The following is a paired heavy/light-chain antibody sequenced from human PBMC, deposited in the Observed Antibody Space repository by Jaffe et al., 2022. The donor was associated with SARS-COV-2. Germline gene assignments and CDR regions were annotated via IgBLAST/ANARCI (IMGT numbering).Heavy chain of an antibody. V-gene: IGHV4-59*01. CDR1: GGSISGYF. J-gene: IGHJ4*02. D-gene: IGHD2-15*01. Sequence: QVQLQESGPGLVKPSETLSLTCTVSGGSISGYFWTWIRQPPGKGLDWIGFIHFTGSTDYNPSLRSRVTMSVDTSKNQFSLKMSSVTAADTAVYYCARLGFCSGGACLADYWGQGTLVTVSS. CDR2: IHFTGST. CDR3: ARLGFCSGGACLADY.
Light chain of an antibody. CDR1: QSVSSNY. CDR2: GAS. V-gene: IGKV3-20*01. Sequence: EIVLTQSPGTLSLSPGERATLSCRASQSVSSNYLAWYQQKPGQAPRLLIYGASSRATGIPDRFSGSGSGTDFTLSISGLEPEDFAVYHCQQYTTSPRTFGQGTKLEIK. J-gene: IGKJ2*01. CDR3: QQYTTSPRT.